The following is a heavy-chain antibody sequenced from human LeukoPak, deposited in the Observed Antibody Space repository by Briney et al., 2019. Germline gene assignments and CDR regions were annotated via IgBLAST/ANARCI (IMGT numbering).Heavy chain of an antibody. D-gene: IGHD3-9*01. CDR2: ISYDGSNK. CDR3: AKGYWLVIDY. Sequence: GGSLRLSCAASGFTFSSYGMHWVRQAPGKGLEWVAVISYDGSNKYYADSVKGRFTISRDNSKNTLYLQMNSLRAEDTAVYYCAKGYWLVIDYWGQGTLVTVSS. V-gene: IGHV3-30*18. CDR1: GFTFSSYG. J-gene: IGHJ4*02.